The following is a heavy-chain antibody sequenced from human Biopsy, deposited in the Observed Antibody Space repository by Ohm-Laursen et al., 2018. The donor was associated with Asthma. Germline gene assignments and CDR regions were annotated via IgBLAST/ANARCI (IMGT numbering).Heavy chain of an antibody. D-gene: IGHD4-17*01. J-gene: IGHJ4*02. CDR3: ASDFPKDYVRYNFQF. CDR1: GYSLTDLS. V-gene: IGHV1-24*01. CDR2: HDHKEGGT. Sequence: ASVTVSCKISGYSLTDLSMHWVRQAPGQGLEWMGGHDHKEGGTVNAWRFQGRVTMTEDTSTDTAYMELSSLSSDDTAVYYCASDFPKDYVRYNFQFWGQGTLVTVPS.